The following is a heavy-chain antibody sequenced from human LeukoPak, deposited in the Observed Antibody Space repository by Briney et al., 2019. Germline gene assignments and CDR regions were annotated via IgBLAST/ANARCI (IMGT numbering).Heavy chain of an antibody. J-gene: IGHJ4*02. CDR3: AKDSDYYGSGSFDY. CDR2: ISGSGGST. V-gene: IGHV3-23*01. Sequence: GGSLRLSCAASGFTFSSYAMSWVRQAPGKGLEWVSAISGSGGSTYYADSVKGRFTISRDNSKNTLYPQMNSLRAEDTAVYYCAKDSDYYGSGSFDYWGQGTLVTVSS. CDR1: GFTFSSYA. D-gene: IGHD3-10*01.